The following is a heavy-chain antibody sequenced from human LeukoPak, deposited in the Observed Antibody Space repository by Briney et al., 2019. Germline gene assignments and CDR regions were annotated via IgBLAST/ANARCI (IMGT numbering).Heavy chain of an antibody. V-gene: IGHV4-59*02. CDR3: ARVASYGENWFDP. J-gene: IGHJ5*02. CDR1: GGSVSGYY. CDR2: IYYSGST. D-gene: IGHD3-10*01. Sequence: PSETLSLTCTVSGGSVSGYYWSWIRQPPGKGLEWIGYIYYSGSTNYNPSLKSRVTISVDTSKNQFSLKLSSVTAADTAVYYCARVASYGENWFDPWGQGTLVTVSS.